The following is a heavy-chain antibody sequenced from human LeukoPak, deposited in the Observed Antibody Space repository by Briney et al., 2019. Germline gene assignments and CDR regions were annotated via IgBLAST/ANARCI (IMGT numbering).Heavy chain of an antibody. CDR3: AGRRDILTGYCH. CDR1: GFTVSSNY. V-gene: IGHV3-66*01. D-gene: IGHD3-9*01. CDR2: IYSGGST. J-gene: IGHJ4*02. Sequence: PGGSLRLSCAASGFTVSSNYMSWVRQAPGKGLEWVSVIYSGGSTYYADSVKGRFTISRDNSKNTLYLQMNSLRAEDTAVYHCAGRRDILTGYCHWGQGTLVTVSS.